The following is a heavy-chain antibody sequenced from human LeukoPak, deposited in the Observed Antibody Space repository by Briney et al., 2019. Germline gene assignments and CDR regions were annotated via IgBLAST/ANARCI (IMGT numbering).Heavy chain of an antibody. J-gene: IGHJ4*02. V-gene: IGHV3-74*01. Sequence: GGSLRLSCAASGFTFSSSWMHWVRQSPGKGLVWVSRLNDDGSTTTYADSVKGRFTISRDNAKNTLYLQMNSLRAEDTAVYYCAGALGSPLDFWGQGTLVTVSS. D-gene: IGHD1-26*01. CDR2: LNDDGSTT. CDR3: AGALGSPLDF. CDR1: GFTFSSSW.